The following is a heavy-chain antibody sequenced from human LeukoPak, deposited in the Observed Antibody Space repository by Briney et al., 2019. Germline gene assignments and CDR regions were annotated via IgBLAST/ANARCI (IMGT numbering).Heavy chain of an antibody. CDR2: INYSGST. V-gene: IGHV4-59*01. J-gene: IGHJ5*02. Sequence: SETLSLTCTLSGASISSFYWSWIRQPPGKGLEWIASINYSGSTNYNPSLKSRVTVSIDTSKNQFSLKLTAVTAADTAVYYCARDPIHRDDHNAAWGQGTLVSVSS. CDR1: GASISSFY. CDR3: ARDPIHRDDHNAA. D-gene: IGHD5-24*01.